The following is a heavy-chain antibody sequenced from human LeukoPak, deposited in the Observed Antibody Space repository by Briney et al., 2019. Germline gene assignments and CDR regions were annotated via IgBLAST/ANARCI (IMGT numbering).Heavy chain of an antibody. V-gene: IGHV3-66*04. D-gene: IGHD3-10*01. CDR2: IYSGGST. J-gene: IGHJ4*02. CDR3: ARHGSGSYYFDY. Sequence: GGSLRLSCAASGFTVSSNYMSWVRQAPGKGLEWVSVIYSGGSTYYADSVKGRFTISRDNSKNTLYLQMNGLRAEDTAVYYCARHGSGSYYFDYWGQGTLVTVSS. CDR1: GFTVSSNY.